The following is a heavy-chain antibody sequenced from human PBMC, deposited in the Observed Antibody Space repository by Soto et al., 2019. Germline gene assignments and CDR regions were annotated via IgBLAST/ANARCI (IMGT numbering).Heavy chain of an antibody. CDR3: ARWSGVVTPGYYYYGMDV. CDR1: GYTFTGYY. Sequence: GASVKVSCKASGYTFTGYYMHWVRQAPGQGLEWMGWINPNSGGTNYAQKFQGWVTMTRDTSISTAYMELSRLRSDDTAVYYCARWSGVVTPGYYYYGMDVWGQGTTVTVSS. J-gene: IGHJ6*02. V-gene: IGHV1-2*04. D-gene: IGHD3-3*01. CDR2: INPNSGGT.